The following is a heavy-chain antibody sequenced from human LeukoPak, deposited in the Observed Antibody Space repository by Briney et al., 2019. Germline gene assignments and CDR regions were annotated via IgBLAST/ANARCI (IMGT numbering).Heavy chain of an antibody. V-gene: IGHV5-10-1*01. J-gene: IGHJ4*02. CDR1: GYSFTSYW. CDR2: IDPSDSYT. CDR3: SRGRGIAAASYDY. Sequence: GESLKISCKGSGYSFTSYWISWVRQMPGKGLEWMGRIDPSDSYTNYSPSFQGHVTISADKSTSTAYLQWSSLKASDTAMYYCSRGRGIAAASYDYWGQGTLVTVSS. D-gene: IGHD6-13*01.